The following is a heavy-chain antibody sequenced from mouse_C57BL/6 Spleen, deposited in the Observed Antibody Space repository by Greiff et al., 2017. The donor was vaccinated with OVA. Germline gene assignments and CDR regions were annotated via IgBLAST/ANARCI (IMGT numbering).Heavy chain of an antibody. CDR1: GFTFSDYY. Sequence: DVHLVESEGGLVQPGSSMKLSCTASGFTFSDYYMAWVRQVPEKGLEWVANINYDGSSTYYLDSLKSRFIISRDNAKNILYLQMSSLKSEDTATYYCARDVTGYFDYWGQGTTLTVSS. CDR3: ARDVTGYFDY. D-gene: IGHD4-1*01. CDR2: INYDGSST. J-gene: IGHJ2*01. V-gene: IGHV5-16*01.